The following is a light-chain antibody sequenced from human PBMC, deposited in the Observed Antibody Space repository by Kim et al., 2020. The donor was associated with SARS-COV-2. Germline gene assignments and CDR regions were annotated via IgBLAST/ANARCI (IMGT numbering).Light chain of an antibody. CDR2: WAS. V-gene: IGKV4-1*01. CDR1: QTVLYNSNNKNY. J-gene: IGKJ2*03. Sequence: DIVMTQSPDSLAVSLGERATLNCKSSQTVLYNSNNKNYLAWYQQKPGQAPKLLIYWASIRESGVSDRFSGSGSETDFTLTISSLQAEDVAVYYCQQYPSTPPCFCQGTKLEI. CDR3: QQYPSTPPC.